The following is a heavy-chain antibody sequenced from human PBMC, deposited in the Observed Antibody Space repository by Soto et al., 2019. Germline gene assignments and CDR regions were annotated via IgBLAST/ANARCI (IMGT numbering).Heavy chain of an antibody. V-gene: IGHV3-23*01. CDR1: GFTFSSYA. J-gene: IGHJ6*02. Sequence: GGSLRLSCAASGFTFSSYAMSWVRQAPGKGLEWVSAISGSGGSTYYADSVKGRFTISRDNSKNTLYLQMNSRRAEDTAVYYCAKGTGYSSGNYGMDVWGQGTTVTVSS. CDR3: AKGTGYSSGNYGMDV. D-gene: IGHD6-25*01. CDR2: ISGSGGST.